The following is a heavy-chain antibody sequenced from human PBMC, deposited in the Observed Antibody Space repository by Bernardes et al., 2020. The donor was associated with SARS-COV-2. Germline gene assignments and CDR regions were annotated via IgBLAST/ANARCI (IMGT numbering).Heavy chain of an antibody. CDR1: GFTFSDYG. D-gene: IGHD6-13*01. Sequence: GGSLRLSCAVSGFTFSDYGMHWVRQAPGKGLEWVSGMSYDGSKKRYADSVNGRFTISRDNPKNTLYLQMNSLRPEDTAMYYCAKHIWAGSSWSAFDIWGQGTLVTVSS. CDR2: MSYDGSKK. CDR3: AKHIWAGSSWSAFDI. V-gene: IGHV3-30*18. J-gene: IGHJ3*02.